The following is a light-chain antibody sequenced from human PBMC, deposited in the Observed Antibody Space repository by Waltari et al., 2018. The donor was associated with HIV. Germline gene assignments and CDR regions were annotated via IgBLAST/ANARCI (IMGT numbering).Light chain of an antibody. Sequence: DIVMTQSPDSLSVSLGERATINCKSSQSVLYSSNNKNYLAWYRQKPGQPPKLLIYWSSTRESGVPDRVSGSGAGTDFTLTSSRLQAEDVAVYYCQQYYTTPGTFGQGTKVEIK. CDR2: WSS. J-gene: IGKJ1*01. V-gene: IGKV4-1*01. CDR1: QSVLYSSNNKNY. CDR3: QQYYTTPGT.